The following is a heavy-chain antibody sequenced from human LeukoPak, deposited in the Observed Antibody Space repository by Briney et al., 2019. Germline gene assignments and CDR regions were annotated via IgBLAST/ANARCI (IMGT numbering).Heavy chain of an antibody. CDR1: GFTFSSYG. J-gene: IGHJ6*02. CDR3: AKEGYYYDSSGYNYYYGMDV. V-gene: IGHV3-30*18. Sequence: GRSLRLSCAASGFTFSSYGMRWVRQAPGKGLEWVAVISYDGSNKYYADSVKGRFTISRDNSKNTLYLQMNSLRAEDTAVYYCAKEGYYYDSSGYNYYYGMDVWGQGTTVTVSS. D-gene: IGHD3-22*01. CDR2: ISYDGSNK.